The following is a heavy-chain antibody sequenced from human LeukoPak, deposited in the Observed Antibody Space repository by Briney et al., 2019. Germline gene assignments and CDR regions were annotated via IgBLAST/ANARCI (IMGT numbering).Heavy chain of an antibody. D-gene: IGHD3-9*01. CDR3: ATNFDWLLPFDY. V-gene: IGHV1-69*13. J-gene: IGHJ4*02. CDR2: IIPIFGTA. Sequence: ASVKVSCKASGGTFSSYAISWVRQAPGQGLEWMGGIIPIFGTANYAQKFQGRVTITADESTSTAYMELSSLRSEDTAVYYCATNFDWLLPFDYWGQGTLVTASS. CDR1: GGTFSSYA.